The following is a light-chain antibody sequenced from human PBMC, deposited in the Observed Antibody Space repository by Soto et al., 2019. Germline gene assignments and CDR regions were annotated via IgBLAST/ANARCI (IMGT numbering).Light chain of an antibody. CDR2: GAY. Sequence: EIVLTQSPGTLSLSPGERATLSCRASQSVISNYLAWYQQKPGQAPRLLIYGAYNRATGIPDWFSGSGSGTDFTLTISRLEPEDFAVYYCQQYGGSPLYTFGQGTKLEI. J-gene: IGKJ2*01. V-gene: IGKV3-20*01. CDR1: QSVISNY. CDR3: QQYGGSPLYT.